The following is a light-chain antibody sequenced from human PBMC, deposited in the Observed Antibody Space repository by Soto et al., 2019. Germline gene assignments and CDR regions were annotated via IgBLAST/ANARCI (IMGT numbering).Light chain of an antibody. V-gene: IGKV4-1*01. Sequence: DIVMTQSPDSLAVSLGEWTTINCKSSQSVLYSSDNKNYLAWYQQKPGQPPKLLIYDASNRATGIPARFSGSGSGTDFTLTISSLEPEDFALYYCQQRSNWPPFTFGPGTKVDIK. CDR3: QQRSNWPPFT. CDR1: QSVLYSSDNKNY. CDR2: DAS. J-gene: IGKJ3*01.